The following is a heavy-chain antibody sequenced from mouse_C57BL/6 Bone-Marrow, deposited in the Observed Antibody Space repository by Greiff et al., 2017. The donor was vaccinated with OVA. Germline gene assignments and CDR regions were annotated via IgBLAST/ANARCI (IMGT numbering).Heavy chain of an antibody. J-gene: IGHJ4*01. CDR1: GYTFTSYT. D-gene: IGHD3-2*02. V-gene: IGHV1-4*01. Sequence: VQLMESGAELARPGASVKMSCKASGYTFTSYTMHWVKQRPGQGLEWIGYINPSSGYTKYNQKFKDKATLTADKSSSTAYMQLSSLTSEDSAVYYCARSAQATSLYWGQGTSVTVSS. CDR3: ARSAQATSLY. CDR2: INPSSGYT.